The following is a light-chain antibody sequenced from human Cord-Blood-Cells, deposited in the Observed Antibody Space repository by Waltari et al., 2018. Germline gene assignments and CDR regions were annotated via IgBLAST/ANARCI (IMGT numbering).Light chain of an antibody. CDR1: QSVSSN. Sequence: EIVRTQSPATLSVSPGERATLSCRASQSVSSNLAWYQQKPGQAPRLLIYGASTRATGIPARFSSSGSGTEFTLTISSLQSEDFAVYYCQQYNNWPPLFTFGPGTKVDIK. CDR3: QQYNNWPPLFT. V-gene: IGKV3-15*01. CDR2: GAS. J-gene: IGKJ3*01.